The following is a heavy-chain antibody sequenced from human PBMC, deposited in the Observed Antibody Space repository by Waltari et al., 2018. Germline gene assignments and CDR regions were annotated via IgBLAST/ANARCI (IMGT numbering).Heavy chain of an antibody. CDR3: ARPCCVGGGALLSLDL. D-gene: IGHD3-16*01. CDR2: FYYGGRT. J-gene: IGHJ5*02. V-gene: IGHV4-39*01. Sequence: QLQLQESGPGLVKPSETLSLTCTVSGGSISSNSYYWGWIRQPPGKGLEWIGSFYYGGRTYYNPSLKSRITISVDTSKNQFSLKLNSVTAADTAVYYCARPCCVGGGALLSLDLWGQGTLVTVSS. CDR1: GGSISSNSYY.